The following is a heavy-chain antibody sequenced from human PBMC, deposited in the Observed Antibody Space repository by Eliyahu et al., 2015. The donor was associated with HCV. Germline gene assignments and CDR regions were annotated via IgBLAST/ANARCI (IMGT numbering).Heavy chain of an antibody. V-gene: IGHV3-43*01. J-gene: IGHJ6*02. D-gene: IGHD2-15*01. CDR2: ISWXGRMT. CDR3: AKDVISTYCSSGRCFYYGMDV. Sequence: EVQLVESGGTVVQPGGSLRLXCXASGLAFXXXVXXWVRQAPGVGLEWVSLISWXGRMTHYSDSVRGRFTISRDNSKNSVYLQMNSLRTEDSALYYCAKDVISTYCSSGRCFYYGMDVWGQGTTVTVS. CDR1: GLAFXXXV.